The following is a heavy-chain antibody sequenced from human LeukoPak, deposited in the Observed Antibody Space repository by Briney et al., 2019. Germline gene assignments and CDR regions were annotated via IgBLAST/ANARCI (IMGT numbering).Heavy chain of an antibody. CDR2: IYAGNSDA. CDR3: AIINHPDGRVY. Sequence: GESLKISCQGFGYPFTTSWIGWVRRLPGKGLEWTAIIYAGNSDAKYSPSFQGQVSISTDRSISTAYLHWSSLEASDTAIYYCAIINHPDGRVYWGQGTLVTVSS. D-gene: IGHD5-24*01. CDR1: GYPFTTSW. V-gene: IGHV5-51*01. J-gene: IGHJ4*02.